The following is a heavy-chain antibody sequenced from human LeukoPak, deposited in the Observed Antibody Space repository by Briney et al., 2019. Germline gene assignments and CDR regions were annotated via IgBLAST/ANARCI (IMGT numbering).Heavy chain of an antibody. CDR3: AEDITIFGVARDWAFDI. CDR2: ISYDGTTK. D-gene: IGHD3-3*01. V-gene: IGHV3-30*01. J-gene: IGHJ3*02. Sequence: PGTSLRLSCGASGFTFSMSGMHWVRQAPGQGLEWVAFISYDGTTKYYVDSVKGRFTISRDNSKNTLYLQMNSLRAEDTAVYYCAEDITIFGVARDWAFDIWGQGTMVTVSS. CDR1: GFTFSMSG.